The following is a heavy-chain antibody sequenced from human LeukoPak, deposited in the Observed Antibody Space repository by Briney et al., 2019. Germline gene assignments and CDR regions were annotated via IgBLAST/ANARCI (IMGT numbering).Heavy chain of an antibody. CDR2: INYRGTT. D-gene: IGHD4-17*01. CDR3: ARYRDGDRDISLDI. CDR1: GYSITSDY. Sequence: PSETLSLTCTVSGYSITSDYWSWIRQPPGKGLEWIGFINYRGTTRYNSSFTSRVDISRDMSKNQFALSLNSVSAADTAVYYCARYRDGDRDISLDIWGQGTLVTVSS. V-gene: IGHV4-59*08. J-gene: IGHJ4*02.